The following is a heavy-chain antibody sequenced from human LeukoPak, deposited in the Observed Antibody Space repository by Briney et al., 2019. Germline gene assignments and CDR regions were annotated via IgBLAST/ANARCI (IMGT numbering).Heavy chain of an antibody. CDR2: INPNTGGT. V-gene: IGHV1-2*02. Sequence: ASVKVSCKASGYTFTGNHIHWVRQAPGQGLEWMAWINPNTGGTKYAPRFQGGVTVTRDTSISTAYVELRRLTSDDTAVYYCGRGGYSYGDFSYWGQGTLVTVSS. CDR3: GRGGYSYGDFSY. J-gene: IGHJ4*02. CDR1: GYTFTGNH. D-gene: IGHD5-18*01.